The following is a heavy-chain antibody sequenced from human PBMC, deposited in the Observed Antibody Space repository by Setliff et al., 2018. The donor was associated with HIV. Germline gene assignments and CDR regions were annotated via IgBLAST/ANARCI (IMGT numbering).Heavy chain of an antibody. Sequence: ASVKVSCKASGYTFTSYDINWVRQATGHGLEWMGWINPYSGNTGYAQKFQGRVTMTRETSTSTAYLELSNLRAEDTAVYYCVRGYRSAWNSWFDAWGQGTQVTVS. V-gene: IGHV1-8*01. J-gene: IGHJ5*02. CDR3: VRGYRSAWNSWFDA. CDR1: GYTFTSYD. D-gene: IGHD6-19*01. CDR2: INPYSGNT.